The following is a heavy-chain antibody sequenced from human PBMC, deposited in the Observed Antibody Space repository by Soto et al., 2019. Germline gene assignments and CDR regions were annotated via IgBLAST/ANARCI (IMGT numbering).Heavy chain of an antibody. V-gene: IGHV4-59*01. J-gene: IGHJ5*02. CDR1: GGSISSYY. CDR2: IYHSGST. CDR3: ASSFPGYSSSWFDP. D-gene: IGHD6-13*01. Sequence: PSETLSLTCTVSGGSISSYYWSWIRQPPGKGLEWIGYIYHSGSTNYNPSLKSRVTISVDTSKNQFSLKLSSVTAADTAVYYCASSFPGYSSSWFDPWGQGTLVTVSS.